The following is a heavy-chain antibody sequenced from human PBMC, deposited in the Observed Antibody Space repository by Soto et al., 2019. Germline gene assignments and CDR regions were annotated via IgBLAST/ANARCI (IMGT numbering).Heavy chain of an antibody. CDR2: ICSSGRTI. CDR1: GFNFSDYY. V-gene: IGHV3-11*01. CDR3: ASGGSCAPDS. D-gene: IGHD3-16*01. Sequence: QVQLVESGGGLVKPGESLRLSCAASGFNFSDYYMTWIRQAPGKGLEWVSSICSSGRTIYYADSVTGRFTITRDNAKKSVILQMSSLRGEDTPVKSCASGGSCAPDSWGQGPLFTVSS. J-gene: IGHJ5*01.